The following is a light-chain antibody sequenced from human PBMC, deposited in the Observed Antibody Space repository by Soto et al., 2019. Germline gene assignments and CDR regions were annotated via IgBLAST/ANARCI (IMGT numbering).Light chain of an antibody. CDR2: EVS. V-gene: IGLV2-14*01. Sequence: QSVLTQPASVSGSPGQSITISCTGTSSDVGGYNYVSWSQQHPGKAPKLVIYEVSNRPSGVSNRFSGSKSGNTASLTISGLPAEDEADYYCFSFTRSSTWVFGGGTKLTVL. CDR1: SSDVGGYNY. CDR3: FSFTRSSTWV. J-gene: IGLJ3*02.